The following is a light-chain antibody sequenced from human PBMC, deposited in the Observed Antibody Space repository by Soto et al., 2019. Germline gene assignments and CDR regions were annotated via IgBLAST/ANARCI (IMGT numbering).Light chain of an antibody. J-gene: IGKJ1*01. CDR1: QSVSRN. V-gene: IGKV3D-15*01. Sequence: EIVLTQSPATLSVSPGERATLSCRASQSVSRNLAWYQQKPGQAPRLLIYDASNRATGIPARFSGSGSGTKFTPITSSLQAEDFAVDYCQQYNNWPRTFGQGTKVDIK. CDR3: QQYNNWPRT. CDR2: DAS.